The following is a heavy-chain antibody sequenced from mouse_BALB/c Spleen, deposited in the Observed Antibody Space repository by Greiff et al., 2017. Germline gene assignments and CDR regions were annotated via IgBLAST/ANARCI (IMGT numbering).Heavy chain of an antibody. D-gene: IGHD3-2*01. CDR2: IRNKANGYTT. CDR3: ARPQTARASAWFAY. V-gene: IGHV7-3*02. CDR1: GFTFTDYY. J-gene: IGHJ3*01. Sequence: EVKLMESGGGLVQPGGSLRLSCATSGFTFTDYYMSWVRQPPGKALEWLGFIRNKANGYTTEYSASVKGRFTISRDNSQSILYLQMNTLRAEDSATYYCARPQTARASAWFAYWGQGTLVTVSA.